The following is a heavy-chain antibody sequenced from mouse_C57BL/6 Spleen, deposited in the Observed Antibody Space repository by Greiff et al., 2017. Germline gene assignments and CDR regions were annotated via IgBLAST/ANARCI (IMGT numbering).Heavy chain of an antibody. CDR2: IYPRSGNT. J-gene: IGHJ4*01. V-gene: IGHV1-81*01. CDR1: GYTFTSYG. CDR3: ARYGNYEGNYAMDY. D-gene: IGHD2-1*01. Sequence: VKLMESGAELARPGASVKLSCKASGYTFTSYGISWVKQRTGQGLEWIGEIYPRSGNTYYNEKFKGKATLTADKSSSTAYMELRSLTSEDSAVYFCARYGNYEGNYAMDYWGQGTSVTVSS.